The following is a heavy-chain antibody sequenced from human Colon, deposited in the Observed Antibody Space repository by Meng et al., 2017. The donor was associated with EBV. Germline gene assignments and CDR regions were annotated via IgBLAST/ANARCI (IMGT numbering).Heavy chain of an antibody. Sequence: LRVTRPGLVNPSHTLSLTCAVSGGSITSGGYYWTWIRQPPGQGLEWIGYIFYTGSTYYNPSLKSRVTISLDTSKNQFSLKLSSVTAADTAVYYCARDQIGGDGWFDPWGRGTLVTVSS. V-gene: IGHV4-30-4*01. CDR1: GGSITSGGYY. CDR2: IFYTGST. J-gene: IGHJ5*02. CDR3: ARDQIGGDGWFDP. D-gene: IGHD3-10*01.